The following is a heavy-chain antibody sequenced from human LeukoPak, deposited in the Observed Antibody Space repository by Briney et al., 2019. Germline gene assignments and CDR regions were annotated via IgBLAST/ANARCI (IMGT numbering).Heavy chain of an antibody. J-gene: IGHJ4*02. CDR3: TRDQTPYY. Sequence: SGGSLRLSCTASGFTFGNYAMTWVRQAPGKGLEWVGFIRSKVYGGTPEYAASVKGRFTISRDDSKGIAYLQMNSLKTEDTAVYYCTRDQTPYYWGQGTLVTVSP. CDR1: GFTFGNYA. V-gene: IGHV3-49*04. CDR2: IRSKVYGGTP.